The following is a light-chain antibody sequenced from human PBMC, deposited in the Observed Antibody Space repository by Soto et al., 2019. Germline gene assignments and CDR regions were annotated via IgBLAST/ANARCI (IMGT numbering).Light chain of an antibody. Sequence: QSALTQPASVSGSPGQSITISCTGTSSDVGGYNYVSWYQQHPGKAPKLMIYDVSNRPSGVSNRFSGSKSGNTASLTISGPQAEDEADYYFSSYTSSSPVVFGGGTKLTVL. CDR2: DVS. CDR3: SSYTSSSPVV. CDR1: SSDVGGYNY. J-gene: IGLJ2*01. V-gene: IGLV2-14*01.